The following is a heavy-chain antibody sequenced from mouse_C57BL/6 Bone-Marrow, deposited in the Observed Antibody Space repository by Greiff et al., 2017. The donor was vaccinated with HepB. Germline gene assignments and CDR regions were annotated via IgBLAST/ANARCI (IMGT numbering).Heavy chain of an antibody. CDR3: ARKALGSWFAY. V-gene: IGHV1-22*01. Sequence: EVQVVESGPELVKPGASVKMSCKASGYTFTDYNMHWVKQSHGKSLEWIGYINPNNGGTSYNQKFKGKATLTVNKSSSTAYMELRSLTSEDSAVYYCARKALGSWFAYWGQGTLVTVSA. CDR2: INPNNGGT. J-gene: IGHJ3*01. CDR1: GYTFTDYN. D-gene: IGHD3-2*02.